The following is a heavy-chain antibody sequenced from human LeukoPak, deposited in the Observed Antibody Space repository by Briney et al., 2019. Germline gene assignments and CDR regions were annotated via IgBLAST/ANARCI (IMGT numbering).Heavy chain of an antibody. V-gene: IGHV4-39*07. CDR1: GGSISSSSYY. J-gene: IGHJ5*02. D-gene: IGHD3-10*01. Sequence: SETLSLTCTVSGGSISSSSYYWGWIRQPPGKGLEWIGSIYYSGSTYYNPSLKSRVTISVDTSKNQFSLKLSSVTAADTAVYYCARDPPLLLWFGEHWFDPWGQGTLVTVSS. CDR2: IYYSGST. CDR3: ARDPPLLLWFGEHWFDP.